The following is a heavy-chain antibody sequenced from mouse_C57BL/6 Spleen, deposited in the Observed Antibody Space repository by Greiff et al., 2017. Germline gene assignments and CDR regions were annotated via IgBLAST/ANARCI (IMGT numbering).Heavy chain of an antibody. CDR2: IDPENGDT. CDR1: GFNIKDDY. V-gene: IGHV14-4*01. CDR3: TTVSIYYGNVYAMDY. D-gene: IGHD2-1*01. J-gene: IGHJ4*01. Sequence: VQLKQSGAELVRPGASVKLSCTASGFNIKDDYMHWVKQRPEQGLEWIGWIDPENGDTEYGSKFQGKATITADTSSNTAYLQLSSLTSEDTAVYYCTTVSIYYGNVYAMDYWGQGTSVTVSS.